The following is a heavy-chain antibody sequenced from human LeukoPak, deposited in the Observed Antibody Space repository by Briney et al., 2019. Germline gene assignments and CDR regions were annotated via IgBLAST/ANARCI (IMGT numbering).Heavy chain of an antibody. CDR2: IYYSGST. D-gene: IGHD3-3*01. CDR3: ARSPVTIFGVVTPYPGV. J-gene: IGHJ6*02. Sequence: SETLSLTCTVSGGSISSYYWSWIRQPPGKGLEWIGYIYYSGSTNYNPSLKSRVTISVDTSKNQLSLKLSSVTAADTAVYYCARSPVTIFGVVTPYPGVWGQGTTVTVSS. V-gene: IGHV4-59*01. CDR1: GGSISSYY.